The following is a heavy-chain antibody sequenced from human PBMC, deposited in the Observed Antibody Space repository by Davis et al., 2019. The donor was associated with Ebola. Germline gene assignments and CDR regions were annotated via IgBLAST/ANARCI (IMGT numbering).Heavy chain of an antibody. Sequence: GESLKISCAASGFTFSGSAMHWVRQASGKGLEWVGRIRSKANSYATAYAASVKGRFTISRDDSKNTAYLQVNSLKTEDTAVYYCTSAGEKHGMDVWGQGTTVTVSS. CDR1: GFTFSGSA. D-gene: IGHD3-16*01. CDR3: TSAGEKHGMDV. CDR2: IRSKANSYAT. J-gene: IGHJ6*02. V-gene: IGHV3-73*01.